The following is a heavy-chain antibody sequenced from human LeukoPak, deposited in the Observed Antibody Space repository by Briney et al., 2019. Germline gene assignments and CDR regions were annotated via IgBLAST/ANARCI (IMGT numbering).Heavy chain of an antibody. V-gene: IGHV1-2*04. J-gene: IGHJ4*02. CDR1: GGTFSSYA. CDR3: ARGTPGSYLGY. Sequence: EASVKVSCKASGGTFSSYAISWVRQAPGQGLEWMGWINPNSGGTNYAQKFKGWVTLTRDTSINTTYMELSRLASDVTAVYFCARGTPGSYLGYWGQGTLVTVSP. D-gene: IGHD3-16*02. CDR2: INPNSGGT.